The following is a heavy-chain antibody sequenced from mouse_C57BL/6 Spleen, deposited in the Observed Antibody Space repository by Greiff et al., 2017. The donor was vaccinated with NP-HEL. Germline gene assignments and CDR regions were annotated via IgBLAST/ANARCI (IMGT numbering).Heavy chain of an antibody. D-gene: IGHD1-1*01. Sequence: VKLMESGAELMKPGASVKLSCKASGYTFTGYWIEWVKQRPGHGLEWIGEILPGSGSTNHNEKFKGKATFTADTSTNTAYMQLSILTTEDSAIYYYAREYPYYYGSREGYFDVWGTGTTVTVSS. V-gene: IGHV1-9*01. CDR1: GYTFTGYW. J-gene: IGHJ1*03. CDR3: AREYPYYYGSREGYFDV. CDR2: ILPGSGST.